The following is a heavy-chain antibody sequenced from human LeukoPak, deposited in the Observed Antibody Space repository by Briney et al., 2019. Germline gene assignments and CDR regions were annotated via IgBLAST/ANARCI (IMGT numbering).Heavy chain of an antibody. D-gene: IGHD6-19*01. Sequence: SETLSLTCTVSGYSISSGYYWGWIRQPPGKGLEWIGYIYYSGSTNYNPSLKSRVTISVDTSKNQFSLKLSSVTAADTAVYYCARGLGGSSGWYYFDYWGQGTLVTVSS. CDR1: GYSISSGYY. CDR2: IYYSGST. J-gene: IGHJ4*02. V-gene: IGHV4-61*01. CDR3: ARGLGGSSGWYYFDY.